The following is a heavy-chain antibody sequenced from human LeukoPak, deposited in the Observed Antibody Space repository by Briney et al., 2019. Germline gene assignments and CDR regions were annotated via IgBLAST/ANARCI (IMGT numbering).Heavy chain of an antibody. J-gene: IGHJ4*02. Sequence: PGGSLRLSCVASGFTFTDAYMTWVRQAPGKGLECVGRIKSRRAGGTTDFAAPVKGRFTISRDDSKNTVYLQMNSLNIEDTAIYYCSKIKQMPGVYFDHWGQGTLVTVSS. CDR2: IKSRRAGGTT. CDR3: SKIKQMPGVYFDH. CDR1: GFTFTDAY. V-gene: IGHV3-15*01. D-gene: IGHD2-2*01.